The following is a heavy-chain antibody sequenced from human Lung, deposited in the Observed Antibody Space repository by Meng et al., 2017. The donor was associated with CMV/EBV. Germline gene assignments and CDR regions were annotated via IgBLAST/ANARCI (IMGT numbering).Heavy chain of an antibody. V-gene: IGHV1-18*01. CDR3: AISPGGPYDFWSGYFNYVMDV. J-gene: IGHJ6*02. Sequence: ASVXVSCKASGYTFTSYGISWVRQAPGQGLEWMGWISAYNGNTNYAQKLQGRVTMTTDTSTSTAYLVLRSLRSDDTAVYYCAISPGGPYDFWSGYFNYVMDVWGQGTTVTVSS. CDR1: GYTFTSYG. D-gene: IGHD3-3*01. CDR2: ISAYNGNT.